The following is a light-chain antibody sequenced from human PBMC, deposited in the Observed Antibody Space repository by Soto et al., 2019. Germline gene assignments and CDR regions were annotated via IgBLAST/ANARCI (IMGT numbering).Light chain of an antibody. V-gene: IGKV3-11*01. Sequence: IGLAPSTATLSFSPGERATLSCRASQSVGGYLAWYQQRPGQAPRVLIYDASNRATGIPVRFSGSGSGTDFTLTISSLEPEDFATYYCQQYETFSGTFGPGTKVDIK. CDR3: QQYETFSGT. CDR1: QSVGGY. J-gene: IGKJ1*01. CDR2: DAS.